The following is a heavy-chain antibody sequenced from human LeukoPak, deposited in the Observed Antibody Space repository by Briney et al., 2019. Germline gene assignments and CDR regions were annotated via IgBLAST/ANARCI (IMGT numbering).Heavy chain of an antibody. CDR2: ISGQHGKT. V-gene: IGHV1-18*01. D-gene: IGHD3-10*01. J-gene: IGHJ4*02. CDR3: ARGGSGWFGALEFDY. CDR1: GYTVNTYG. Sequence: GASVKVSCKASGYTVNTYGVIWVRQAPGKGFEWLGWISGQHGKTTYPQKFQDRVRMTTDTSTSTAYMELRSLTSDDTGVYFCARGGSGWFGALEFDYWGQGTLVTVSS.